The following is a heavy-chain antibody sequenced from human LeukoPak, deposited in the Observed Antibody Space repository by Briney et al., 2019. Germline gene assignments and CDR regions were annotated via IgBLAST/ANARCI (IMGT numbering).Heavy chain of an antibody. J-gene: IGHJ4*02. Sequence: GGSLRLSCAASGFTFSSHSMNWVRQAPGKGLEWVSSISSSSSYIYYADSVKGRFTISRDNAKNSLYLQMNSLRVEDTAVYYCARVLCSGGSCYSEDYWGQGTLVTVSP. D-gene: IGHD2-15*01. CDR3: ARVLCSGGSCYSEDY. V-gene: IGHV3-21*01. CDR2: ISSSSSYI. CDR1: GFTFSSHS.